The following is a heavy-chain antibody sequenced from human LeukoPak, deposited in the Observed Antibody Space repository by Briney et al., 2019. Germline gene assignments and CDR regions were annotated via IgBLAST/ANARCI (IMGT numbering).Heavy chain of an antibody. CDR3: ARDLSYLSYFDY. CDR2: ISYDGSNK. V-gene: IGHV3-30-3*01. D-gene: IGHD1-26*01. Sequence: PGRSLRLSCAASGFTFSSYAMHWVRQAPGKGLEWVAVISYDGSNKYYADSVKGRFTISRDNSKNTLYLQMNRLRAEDTAVYYCARDLSYLSYFDYWGQGPLVTVSS. CDR1: GFTFSSYA. J-gene: IGHJ4*02.